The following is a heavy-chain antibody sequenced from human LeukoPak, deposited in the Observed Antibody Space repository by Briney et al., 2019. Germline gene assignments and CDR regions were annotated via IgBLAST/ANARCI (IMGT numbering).Heavy chain of an antibody. CDR2: ISSSSSYI. J-gene: IGHJ4*02. Sequence: GGSLRLSCAASGFTFSSYSMNWVRQAPGKGLEWVSSISSSSSYIYYADSVKGRFTITRDNAKNSLYLQMNRLRAEDTAVYYCARQDWAASYYFDYWGQGTLVTVSS. D-gene: IGHD2-15*01. CDR1: GFTFSSYS. V-gene: IGHV3-21*01. CDR3: ARQDWAASYYFDY.